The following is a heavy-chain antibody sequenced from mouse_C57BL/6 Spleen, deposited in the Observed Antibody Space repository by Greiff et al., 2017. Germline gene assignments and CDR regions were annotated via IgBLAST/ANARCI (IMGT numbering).Heavy chain of an antibody. CDR3: AKKGGYDGGYAMDY. CDR1: GFSLTSYG. Sequence: VQLVESGPGLVQPSQSLSITCTVSGFSLTSYGVHWVRQSPGKGLEWLGVIWRGGSTDYNAAFMSRLSITKDNSKSQVFFKMNRLQADDAAIYYCAKKGGYDGGYAMDYWGQGTSVTVSS. V-gene: IGHV2-5*01. CDR2: IWRGGST. J-gene: IGHJ4*01. D-gene: IGHD2-2*01.